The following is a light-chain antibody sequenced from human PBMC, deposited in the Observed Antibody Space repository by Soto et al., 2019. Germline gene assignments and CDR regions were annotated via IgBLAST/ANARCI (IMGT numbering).Light chain of an antibody. J-gene: IGLJ3*02. CDR2: GNT. CDR3: QSHDSSLSACV. Sequence: QSVLTQPPSVSGALGQRVTISCTGASSNIGAGYDVHWYQHLPGTVPKLLIYGNTNRPSGVPDRFSGSKSGTSASLAITGLQAEDEADYYCQSHDSSLSACVFGGGTKLTVL. CDR1: SSNIGAGYD. V-gene: IGLV1-40*01.